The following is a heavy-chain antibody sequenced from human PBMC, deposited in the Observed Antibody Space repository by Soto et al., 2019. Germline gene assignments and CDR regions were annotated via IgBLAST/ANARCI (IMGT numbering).Heavy chain of an antibody. D-gene: IGHD6-19*01. V-gene: IGHV4-59*01. CDR1: GGSISSYY. CDR3: AREPRGGVAGTLTGRYFDL. CDR2: IYYSGST. Sequence: QVQLQESGPGLVKPSETLSLTCTVSGGSISSYYWSWIRQPPGKGLEWIGYIYYSGSTNYNPSLKSRVTISVDTSMNPFSVKLRSVCAADTAVYYCAREPRGGVAGTLTGRYFDLWGRGTLVTVSS. J-gene: IGHJ2*01.